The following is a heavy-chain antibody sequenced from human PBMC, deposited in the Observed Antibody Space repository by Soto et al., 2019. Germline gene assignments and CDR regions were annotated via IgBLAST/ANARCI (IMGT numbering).Heavy chain of an antibody. J-gene: IGHJ3*02. V-gene: IGHV3-23*01. D-gene: IGHD1-1*01. CDR2: ISGSGGST. Sequence: AGGSLRLSCAASGLTFSSYALSWVRQAPGQGLEWGSAISGSGGSTYYADSVKGRFTISRDNSKNTLYLQMNSLRAEDTAVYYCAKDYRVQPNWAFDIWGQGIMVTVSS. CDR1: GLTFSSYA. CDR3: AKDYRVQPNWAFDI.